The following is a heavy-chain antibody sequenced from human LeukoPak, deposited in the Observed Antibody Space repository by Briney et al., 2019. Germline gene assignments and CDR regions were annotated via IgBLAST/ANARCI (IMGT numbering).Heavy chain of an antibody. V-gene: IGHV4-61*02. CDR1: GGSISSGSYY. J-gene: IGHJ4*02. CDR3: ARHGGGGFLVADLDY. CDR2: IYNSGST. D-gene: IGHD2-8*02. Sequence: SDTLSLTCTVSGGSISSGSYYWSWIRQPAGTGLEWIERIYNSGSTNYNPSLKSRVTISVDTSKNQFSLKLSSVTAADTAVYYCARHGGGGFLVADLDYWGQGTLVTVSS.